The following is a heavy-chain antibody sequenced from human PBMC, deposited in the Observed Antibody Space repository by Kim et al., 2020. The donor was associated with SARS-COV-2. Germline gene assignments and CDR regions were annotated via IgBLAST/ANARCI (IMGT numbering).Heavy chain of an antibody. V-gene: IGHV4-39*07. J-gene: IGHJ4*02. D-gene: IGHD5-12*01. CDR1: GGSISSSSYY. CDR2: IYYSGST. CDR3: ARGPTDGYHEASGFDY. Sequence: SETLSLTCTVSGGSISSSSYYWGWIRQPPGKGLEWIGSIYYSGSTYYNPSLKSRVTISVDTSKNQFSLKLSSVTAADTAVYYCARGPTDGYHEASGFDYWGQGTLVTVSS.